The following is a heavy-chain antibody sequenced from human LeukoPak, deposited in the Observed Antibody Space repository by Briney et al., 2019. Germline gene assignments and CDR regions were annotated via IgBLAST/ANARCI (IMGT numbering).Heavy chain of an antibody. CDR3: ARNSSSWYFDY. J-gene: IGHJ4*02. D-gene: IGHD6-13*01. V-gene: IGHV4-38-2*01. Sequence: SETLSLTCAVSGYSISSGYYWGWIRQPPGKGLEWIGSIYHSASTHYNPSLKSRVTISVDTSKKQFSLKLSSVTAADTAVYYCARNSSSWYFDYWGQGTLVTVSS. CDR1: GYSISSGYY. CDR2: IYHSAST.